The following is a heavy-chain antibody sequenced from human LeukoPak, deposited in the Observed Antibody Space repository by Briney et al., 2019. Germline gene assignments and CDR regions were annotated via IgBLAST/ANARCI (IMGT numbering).Heavy chain of an antibody. CDR3: AKEPPITIFGVVIHYMDV. J-gene: IGHJ6*03. Sequence: GGSLRLSCAASGFTFCSYGMHWVRQAPGKGLEWVAFIRYDGSNKYYADSVKGRFTISRDNSKNTLYLQMNSLRAEDTAVYYCAKEPPITIFGVVIHYMDVWGKGTTVTVSS. D-gene: IGHD3-3*01. V-gene: IGHV3-30*02. CDR2: IRYDGSNK. CDR1: GFTFCSYG.